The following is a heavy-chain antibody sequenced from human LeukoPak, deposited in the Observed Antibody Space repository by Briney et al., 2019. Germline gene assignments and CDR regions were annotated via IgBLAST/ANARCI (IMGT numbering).Heavy chain of an antibody. V-gene: IGHV4-39*01. CDR3: ARLITAFQAFDS. D-gene: IGHD3-16*01. Sequence: SETLSLTCTVSGGSISSSNYFWAWIRQPPGKGVEWIGSIYYSGSPYYNPSLNSRVTISVDTSKNQFSLNLSSVTAADTAVYYCARLITAFQAFDSWGQGTLVTVSS. CDR1: GGSISSSNYF. J-gene: IGHJ4*02. CDR2: IYYSGSP.